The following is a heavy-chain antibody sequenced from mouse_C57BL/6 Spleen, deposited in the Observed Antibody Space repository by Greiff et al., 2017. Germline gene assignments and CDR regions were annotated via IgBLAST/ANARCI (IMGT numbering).Heavy chain of an antibody. CDR1: GYTFTGYW. D-gene: IGHD3-2*02. CDR2: ILPGSGST. V-gene: IGHV1-9*01. J-gene: IGHJ4*01. Sequence: QVQLQQSGAELMKPGASVKLSCKATGYTFTGYWIEWVKQRPGHGLEWIGEILPGSGSTNYNAKFKGKATFTADTSSNTAYMQLSSLTTEDSAIYYCARAGSPGAMDYWGQGTSVTVSS. CDR3: ARAGSPGAMDY.